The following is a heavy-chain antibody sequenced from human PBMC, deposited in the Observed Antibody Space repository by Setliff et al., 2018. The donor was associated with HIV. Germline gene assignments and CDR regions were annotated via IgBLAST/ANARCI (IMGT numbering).Heavy chain of an antibody. CDR1: GYSFTTYG. CDR3: ARGWELNV. J-gene: IGHJ1*01. V-gene: IGHV1-18*01. Sequence: PGESLKISCKGSGYSFTTYGITWVRQAPGQGLEWMGWISGHSDSRKYGRQFQGRVTLTMETSTATAFMELTSLTYDDTAVYYCARGWELNVWGEGSLVTVFS. CDR2: ISGHSDSR. D-gene: IGHD1-7*01.